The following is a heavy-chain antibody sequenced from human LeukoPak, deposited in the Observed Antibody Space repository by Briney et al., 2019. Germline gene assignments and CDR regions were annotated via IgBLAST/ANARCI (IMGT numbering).Heavy chain of an antibody. CDR3: AKEEAYYDSSGYYPFDY. CDR2: ISGSGGST. CDR1: GFTFSSYA. D-gene: IGHD3-22*01. V-gene: IGHV3-23*01. J-gene: IGHJ4*02. Sequence: GGSLRLSCAASGFTFSSYAMSWVRQAPGKGLEWVSAISGSGGSTNYADSVKGRFTISRDNSKNTLYLQMNSLRAEDTAVYYCAKEEAYYDSSGYYPFDYWGQGTLVTVSS.